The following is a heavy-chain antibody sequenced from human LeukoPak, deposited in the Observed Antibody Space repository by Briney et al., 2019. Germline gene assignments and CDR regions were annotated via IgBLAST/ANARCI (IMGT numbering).Heavy chain of an antibody. V-gene: IGHV5-51*01. CDR2: MYPADSNT. CDR1: GYSFTNFW. Sequence: GESLKISCKGSGYSFTNFWIGWVRQMPGKGLEWMGIMYPADSNTRHSPSFQGQVTISADKSISTAYLQWSSLKASDTAMYYCASPRSGSNYGAFDIWGQGTMVTVSS. J-gene: IGHJ3*02. D-gene: IGHD1-26*01. CDR3: ASPRSGSNYGAFDI.